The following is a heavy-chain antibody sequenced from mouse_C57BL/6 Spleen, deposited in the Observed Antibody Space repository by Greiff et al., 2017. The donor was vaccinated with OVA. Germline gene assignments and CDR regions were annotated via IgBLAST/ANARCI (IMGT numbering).Heavy chain of an antibody. D-gene: IGHD1-1*01. Sequence: EVQRVESGGGLVKPGGSLKLSCAASGFTFSDYGMHWVRQAPEKGLEWVAYISSGSSTIYYADTVKGRFTISRDNAKNTLFLQKTSLRYEDTAMYYCARNYGSSYGYAMDYWGQGTSVTVSS. CDR1: GFTFSDYG. CDR3: ARNYGSSYGYAMDY. V-gene: IGHV5-17*01. CDR2: ISSGSSTI. J-gene: IGHJ4*01.